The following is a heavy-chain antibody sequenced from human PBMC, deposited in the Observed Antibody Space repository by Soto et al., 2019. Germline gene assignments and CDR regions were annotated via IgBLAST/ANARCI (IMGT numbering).Heavy chain of an antibody. Sequence: HPGGSLRLSCAASGFTFSSYWMSWVRQAPGKGLEWVANIKQDGSEKYYVDSVKGRFTISRDNAKNSLYLQMNSLRAEDTAVYYCARESYDSRDAFDIWGQGTMVTVSS. V-gene: IGHV3-7*01. J-gene: IGHJ3*02. CDR2: IKQDGSEK. D-gene: IGHD3-3*01. CDR1: GFTFSSYW. CDR3: ARESYDSRDAFDI.